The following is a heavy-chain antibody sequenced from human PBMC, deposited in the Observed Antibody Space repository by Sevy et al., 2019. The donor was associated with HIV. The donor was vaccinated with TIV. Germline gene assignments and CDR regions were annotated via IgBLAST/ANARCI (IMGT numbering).Heavy chain of an antibody. CDR2: IYGGGET. J-gene: IGHJ4*02. Sequence: GGSLRLSCAASGFSVSSNFMSWVRQAPGRGLEWVSIIYGGGETYYAESVKGRFTISRDSSRNTVFLQMNSLRAEDTAIYFCTTSPRPNXADXWGQGTLVTVSS. V-gene: IGHV3-53*01. D-gene: IGHD1-1*01. CDR1: GFSVSSNF. CDR3: TTSPRPNXADX.